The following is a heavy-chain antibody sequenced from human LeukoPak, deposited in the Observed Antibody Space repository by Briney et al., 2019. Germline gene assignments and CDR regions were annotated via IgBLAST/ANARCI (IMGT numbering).Heavy chain of an antibody. D-gene: IGHD6-6*01. Sequence: GGSLRLSCAASGFTFDDYTMHWVRKAPGKGLEWVSLISWDGGSTYYADSVKGRFTISRDNSKNSLYLQMNSLRTEDTALYYCAKDMGYSSSCFDYWGQGTLVTVSS. V-gene: IGHV3-43*01. CDR1: GFTFDDYT. CDR2: ISWDGGST. CDR3: AKDMGYSSSCFDY. J-gene: IGHJ4*02.